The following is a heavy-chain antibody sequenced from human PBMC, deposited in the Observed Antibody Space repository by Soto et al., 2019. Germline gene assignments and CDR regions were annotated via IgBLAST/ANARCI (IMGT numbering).Heavy chain of an antibody. V-gene: IGHV3-30-3*01. CDR1: FSSYA. D-gene: IGHD2-21*01. CDR3: ARRIPFGYGMDV. CDR2: ISYDGSNK. J-gene: IGHJ6*02. Sequence: FSSYAMHWVRQAPGKGLEWVAVISYDGSNKYYADSVKGRFTISSDNSKNTLYLQMNSLRAEDTAVYYCARRIPFGYGMDVWGQGTTVTVS.